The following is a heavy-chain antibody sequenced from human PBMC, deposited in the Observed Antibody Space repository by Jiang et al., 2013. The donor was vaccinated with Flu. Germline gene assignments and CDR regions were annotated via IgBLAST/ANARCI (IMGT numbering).Heavy chain of an antibody. CDR2: IYYSGST. CDR1: GGSISSSSYY. Sequence: GLVKPSETVSLTCTVSGGSISSSSYYWGWIRQPPGKGLEWIGSIYYSGSTYYNPSLESRVTIPLDTSKNQFSLKLSSVTAADTAVYYCARLCIVVERGQRNSRYFDFWGQGTLVSVSS. J-gene: IGHJ4*02. CDR3: ARLCIVVERGQRNSRYFDF. D-gene: IGHD2-2*01. V-gene: IGHV4-39*07.